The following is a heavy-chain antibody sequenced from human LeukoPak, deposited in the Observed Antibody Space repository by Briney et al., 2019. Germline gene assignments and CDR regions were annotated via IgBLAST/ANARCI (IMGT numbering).Heavy chain of an antibody. V-gene: IGHV3-23*01. CDR2: LSSGGNT. D-gene: IGHD3/OR15-3a*01. Sequence: GAPRLSCAASGFTFCSYAMSWVRQAPAGGVGWVSSLSSGGNTYYADSVKGRFTISRDNSKNTLYLQMNSLRAEDTAVYYCAKGTLPGYWGQGTLVTVSS. CDR1: GFTFCSYA. J-gene: IGHJ4*02. CDR3: AKGTLPGY.